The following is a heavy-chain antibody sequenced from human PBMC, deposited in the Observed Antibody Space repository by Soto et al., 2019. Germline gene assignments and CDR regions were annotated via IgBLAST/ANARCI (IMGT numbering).Heavy chain of an antibody. CDR2: ISSNGGST. V-gene: IGHV3-64D*08. D-gene: IGHD2-15*01. CDR1: GFTFSSYA. Sequence: PGGSLRLSCSASGFTFSSYAMHWVRQAPGKGLEYVSAISSNGGSTYYADSVKGRFTISRDNSKNTLYLQMSSLRAEDTAVYYCVKDWGDCSGGSCYSDYYYYYMDVWGKGTTVTVSS. J-gene: IGHJ6*03. CDR3: VKDWGDCSGGSCYSDYYYYYMDV.